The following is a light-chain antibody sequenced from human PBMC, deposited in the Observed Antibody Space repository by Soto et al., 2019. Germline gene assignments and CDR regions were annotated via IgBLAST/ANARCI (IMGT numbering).Light chain of an antibody. CDR3: QQYNSYSPT. J-gene: IGKJ1*01. V-gene: IGKV1-5*01. CDR2: DAS. Sequence: IQMTQSPSTLTASVSDRVTTTCRASQSISSWLAWYQQKPGKAPRLLIYDASSLESGVPSRFSGSGSGTEFTLTISTLQPDDFATYYCQQYNSYSPTFGQGTKVDIK. CDR1: QSISSW.